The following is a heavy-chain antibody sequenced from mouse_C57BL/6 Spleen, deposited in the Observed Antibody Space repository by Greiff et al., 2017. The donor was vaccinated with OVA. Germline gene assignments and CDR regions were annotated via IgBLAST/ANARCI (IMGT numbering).Heavy chain of an antibody. D-gene: IGHD2-4*01. J-gene: IGHJ2*01. CDR1: GFTFSSYA. CDR3: TRDLGYDYAFDY. Sequence: EVKVVESGEGLVKPGGSLKLSCAASGFTFSSYAMSWVRQTPEKRLEWVAYISSGGDYIYYADTVKGRFTISRDNARNTLYLQMSSLKSEDTAMYYCTRDLGYDYAFDYWGQGTTLTVSS. CDR2: ISSGGDYI. V-gene: IGHV5-9-1*02.